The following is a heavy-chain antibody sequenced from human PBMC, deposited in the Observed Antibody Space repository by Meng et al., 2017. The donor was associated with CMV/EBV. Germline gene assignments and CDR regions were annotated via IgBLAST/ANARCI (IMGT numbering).Heavy chain of an antibody. J-gene: IGHJ4*02. V-gene: IGHV3-15*07. CDR3: TTVLDYDFWSGSRGY. D-gene: IGHD3-3*01. Sequence: FTVTNAWMNGVRQAPGKGLEWVGRIKSKTDGGTTDYAAPVKGRFTISRDDSKNTLYLQMNSLKSEDTAVYYCTTVLDYDFWSGSRGYWGQGTLVTVSS. CDR2: IKSKTDGGTT. CDR1: FTVTNAW.